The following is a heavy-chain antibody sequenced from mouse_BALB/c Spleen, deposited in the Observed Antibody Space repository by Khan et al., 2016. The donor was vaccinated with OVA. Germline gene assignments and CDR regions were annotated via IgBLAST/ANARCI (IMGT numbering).Heavy chain of an antibody. J-gene: IGHJ3*01. CDR1: GYKFTDYI. CDR2: IFPGSGTP. Sequence: QVQLQQSGPELVKPGASLKVSCKASGYKFTDYIIGWVKQSTRQGLEWIGDIFPGSGTPYYNEKFKDKATLTADKSSNTAYMQRSSLTSGDSAVYFCARGGYSVFAYWGQGTLVTVAA. D-gene: IGHD2-14*01. CDR3: ARGGYSVFAY. V-gene: IGHV1-77*01.